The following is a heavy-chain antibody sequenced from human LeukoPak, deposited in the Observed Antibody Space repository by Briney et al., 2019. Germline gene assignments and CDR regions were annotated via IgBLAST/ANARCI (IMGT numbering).Heavy chain of an antibody. CDR3: AKGLPYSSGWYFPDY. D-gene: IGHD6-19*01. V-gene: IGHV1-69*05. J-gene: IGHJ4*02. CDR1: GGTFSSYA. CDR2: IIPIFGTA. Sequence: SVKVSCKASGGTFSSYAISWVRQAPGQELEWMGRIIPIFGTANYAQKFQGRVTITTDESTSTAYMELSSLRSEDTAVYYCAKGLPYSSGWYFPDYWGQGTLVTVSS.